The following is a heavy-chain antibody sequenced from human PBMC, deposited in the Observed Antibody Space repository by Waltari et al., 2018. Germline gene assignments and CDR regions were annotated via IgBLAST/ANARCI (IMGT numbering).Heavy chain of an antibody. J-gene: IGHJ4*02. CDR2: IWNHGRSE. D-gene: IGHD2-2*01. CDR3: ARNLEDFYCTTTNCFMDY. Sequence: QVQLVESGGGVVQPGGSLRLVCAAAGFILSAYGCRWFRPAPGKSPDWMAVIWNHGRSEFYENSVKGRFTISRDNSKNILYLQMNNLRVEDTAIYYCARNLEDFYCTTTNCFMDYWGQGTLVTVSS. V-gene: IGHV3-33*01. CDR1: GFILSAYG.